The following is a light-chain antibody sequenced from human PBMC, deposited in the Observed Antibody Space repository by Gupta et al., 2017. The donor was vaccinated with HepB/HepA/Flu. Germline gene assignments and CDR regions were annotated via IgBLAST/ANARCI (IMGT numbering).Light chain of an antibody. Sequence: PGERATLPCRASRSVSNSLAWYQQKDGQAPRLVIYDASNRATGIPARFSGSGSGTDCTLTISGLEPEDFAVYYCQQRSIGQPSTFGQGTRVE. CDR3: QQRSIGQPST. CDR2: DAS. V-gene: IGKV3-11*01. CDR1: RSVSNS. J-gene: IGKJ5*01.